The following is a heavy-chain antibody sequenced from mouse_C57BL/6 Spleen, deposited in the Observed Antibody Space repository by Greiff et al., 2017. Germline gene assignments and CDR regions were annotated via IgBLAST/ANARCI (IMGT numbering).Heavy chain of an antibody. CDR3: ARNYFDY. Sequence: ERQLVESGGGLVQPGGSLKLSCAASGFTFSDYSMYWVRQTPEKRLEWVAYISNGGGSTYYPDTVKGRFTISRDNAKNTLYLQMSRLKAEDTAMYYCARNYFDYWGQGTTLTVSS. J-gene: IGHJ2*01. V-gene: IGHV5-12*01. CDR2: ISNGGGST. CDR1: GFTFSDYS.